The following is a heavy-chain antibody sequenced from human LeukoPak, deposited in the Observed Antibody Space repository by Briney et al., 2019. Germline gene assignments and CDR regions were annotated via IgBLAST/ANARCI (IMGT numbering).Heavy chain of an antibody. V-gene: IGHV4-30-2*01. Sequence: PSETLSLTCAVSGGSISSGGYSWSWIRQPPGKGLEWIGYIYHSGSTNYNPSLKSRLTISVDTSKNQFSLKLSSVTAADAAVYYCARGGPPTVTRFDYWGQGTLVTVSS. CDR2: IYHSGST. J-gene: IGHJ4*02. CDR1: GGSISSGGYS. CDR3: ARGGPPTVTRFDY. D-gene: IGHD4-17*01.